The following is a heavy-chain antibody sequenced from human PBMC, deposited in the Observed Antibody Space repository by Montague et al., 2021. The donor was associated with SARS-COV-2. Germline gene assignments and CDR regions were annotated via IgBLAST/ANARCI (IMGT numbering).Heavy chain of an antibody. J-gene: IGHJ6*02. CDR3: ARRTYDILTGDEYGMDV. D-gene: IGHD3-9*01. V-gene: IGHV2-70*11. CDR1: GFSLSTSGMC. Sequence: PALVKPTQTLTLTCTFSGFSLSTSGMCVSWIRQPPGKALEWLARIDWDDDKYYSTSLKTRLTISKDTSKNQVVLTMTNMDPVDTATYYCARRTYDILTGDEYGMDVWGQGTTVTVSS. CDR2: IDWDDDK.